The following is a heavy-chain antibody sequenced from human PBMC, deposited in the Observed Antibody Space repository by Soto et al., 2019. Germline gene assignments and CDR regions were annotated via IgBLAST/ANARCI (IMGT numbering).Heavy chain of an antibody. D-gene: IGHD2-15*01. CDR1: GFTFDDYA. J-gene: IGHJ6*03. Sequence: EVQLVESGGGLVQPGRSLRLSCAASGFTFDDYAMHWVRQAPGKGLEWVSGISWNSGSIGYADSVKGRFTISRDNAKNYLYLQMNSLRAEDTALYYCAKDGYYCSGGSCYSYYYYMDVWGKGTTVTVSS. CDR3: AKDGYYCSGGSCYSYYYYMDV. V-gene: IGHV3-9*01. CDR2: ISWNSGSI.